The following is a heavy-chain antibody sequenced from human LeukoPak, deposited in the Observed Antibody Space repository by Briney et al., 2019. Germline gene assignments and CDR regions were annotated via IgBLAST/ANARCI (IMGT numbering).Heavy chain of an antibody. V-gene: IGHV4-38-2*01. CDR2: IFKRGST. CDR3: ARHIGYSAWNPDY. CDR1: TYSISDDYY. D-gene: IGHD5-18*01. J-gene: IGHJ4*02. Sequence: TSETLSLTCAVSTYSISDDYYWGWIRQPPGQGLEWIGSIFKRGSTYYNPSLETRVTISVDTSKKHISLRLSSVTAADTAVYYCARHIGYSAWNPDYWGQGTLVTVSS.